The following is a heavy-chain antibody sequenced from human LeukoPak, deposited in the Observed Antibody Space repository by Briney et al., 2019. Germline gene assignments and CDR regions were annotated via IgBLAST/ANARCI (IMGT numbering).Heavy chain of an antibody. V-gene: IGHV3-23*01. CDR2: ISGGGDIT. CDR1: DFTFTTYA. D-gene: IGHD6-6*01. J-gene: IGHJ6*03. Sequence: GGSLRLSCAASDFTFTTYAMTWVRQAPGKGLEWVSSISGGGDITYYTDSVKGRFTISRDNSKNTLYMEMKSLRAEDTAVYYCAKRGSSSTYYYYYYMDVWGKGTTVTVSS. CDR3: AKRGSSSTYYYYYYMDV.